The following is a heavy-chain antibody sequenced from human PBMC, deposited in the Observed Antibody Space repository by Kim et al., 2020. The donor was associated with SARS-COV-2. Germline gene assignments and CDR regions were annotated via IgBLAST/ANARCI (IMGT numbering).Heavy chain of an antibody. CDR2: ISNAGSNQ. Sequence: GGSLRLSCAASGFTFSSHAMHWVRQAPGKGLEWVADISNAGSNQYYADSVKGRFTISRDNSKNTLDLQMNSLRPEDTAIYYCVRDYYGSGSTSCGMDVWGQGTTVTVSS. V-gene: IGHV3-30-3*01. J-gene: IGHJ6*02. CDR1: GFTFSSHA. CDR3: VRDYYGSGSTSCGMDV. D-gene: IGHD3-10*01.